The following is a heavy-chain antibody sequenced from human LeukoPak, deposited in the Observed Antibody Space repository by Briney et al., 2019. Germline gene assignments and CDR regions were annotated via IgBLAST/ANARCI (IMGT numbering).Heavy chain of an antibody. D-gene: IGHD6-6*01. CDR2: IKQDGSEQ. Sequence: GGSLRLSCAASGFTFTTYWMGWVRQAPGKGLEWVANIKQDGSEQYYVDSVKGRFTISRDNAGNSLSLQMNSLRAEDTAVYYCAKDRIAARLSLDYWGQGTLVTVSS. J-gene: IGHJ4*02. V-gene: IGHV3-7*01. CDR1: GFTFTTYW. CDR3: AKDRIAARLSLDY.